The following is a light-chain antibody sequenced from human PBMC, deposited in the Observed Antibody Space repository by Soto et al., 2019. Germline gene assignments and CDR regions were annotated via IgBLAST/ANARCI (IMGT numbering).Light chain of an antibody. Sequence: DIQMTQSPSTLSASVGDRVTITCRASQSISNWLAWYQQKPGKAPKLLIFKASTLESGVPSRFSGSGSGTEFTLNISSLQPADFATYHCQQYDTYPRTFGQGTKVDIK. CDR2: KAS. CDR3: QQYDTYPRT. V-gene: IGKV1-5*03. J-gene: IGKJ1*01. CDR1: QSISNW.